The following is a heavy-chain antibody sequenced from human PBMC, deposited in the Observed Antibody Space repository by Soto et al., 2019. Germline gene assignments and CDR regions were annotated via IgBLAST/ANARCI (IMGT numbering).Heavy chain of an antibody. D-gene: IGHD3-9*01. CDR2: ISGSGGST. CDR3: AKDPIDRYDILTGTTFGY. V-gene: IGHV3-23*01. CDR1: GFNCSSYA. J-gene: IGHJ4*02. Sequence: PGXSLRLSCAASGFNCSSYARSWVRQAQGKGLEWVSAISGSGGSTYYADSVKGRFTISRDNSKNTLYLQMNSLRAEDTAVYYCAKDPIDRYDILTGTTFGYWGEGTLVTXSS.